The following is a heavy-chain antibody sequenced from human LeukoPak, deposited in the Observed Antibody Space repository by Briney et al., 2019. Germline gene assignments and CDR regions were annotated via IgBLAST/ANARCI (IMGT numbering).Heavy chain of an antibody. J-gene: IGHJ6*02. D-gene: IGHD2-2*01. CDR1: GYTFAEYA. CDR3: ARSILVVPVASHYNYGVDV. V-gene: IGHV1-3*01. CDR2: INAGNGNT. Sequence: ASVKVSCKASGYTFAEYAIHWVRQAPGQRLEWMGWINAGNGNTRYSQKFQGGVTITRDTSASTAYMELSSLRSEDTAVYYCARSILVVPVASHYNYGVDVWGQGTTVTVSS.